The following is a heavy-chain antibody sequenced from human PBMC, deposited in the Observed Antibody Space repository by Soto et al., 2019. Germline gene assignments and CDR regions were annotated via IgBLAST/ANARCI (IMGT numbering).Heavy chain of an antibody. Sequence: ASVTVSCKASGYTFTSYAMHWVRQAPGQRLAWMGRINACYVNTRYTKKFQGRVTMKGDTSASTAYMELSILRSEDTAVDYCASDCGRSSGYYLSYYYYGMDVWGQGTTVTVSS. CDR1: GYTFTSYA. D-gene: IGHD3-22*01. J-gene: IGHJ6*02. V-gene: IGHV1-3*01. CDR3: ASDCGRSSGYYLSYYYYGMDV. CDR2: INACYVNT.